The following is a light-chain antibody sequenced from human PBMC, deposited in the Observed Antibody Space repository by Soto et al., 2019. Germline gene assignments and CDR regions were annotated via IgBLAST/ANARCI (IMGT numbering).Light chain of an antibody. CDR2: AAS. CDR3: KHSYVTPWT. CDR1: QSISSW. Sequence: DIQMTQSPSTLSASVGDSVTITCRASQSISSWLAWYQQKPGKATKLLIYAASSLQSGVPSRFSGSASGTDFTLTITNLQPEDFATYYCKHSYVTPWTVGQGNKVDIK. J-gene: IGKJ1*01. V-gene: IGKV1-39*01.